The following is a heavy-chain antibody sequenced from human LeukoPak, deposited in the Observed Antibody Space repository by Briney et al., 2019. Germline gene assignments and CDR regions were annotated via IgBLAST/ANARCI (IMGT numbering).Heavy chain of an antibody. D-gene: IGHD3-3*01. CDR1: GGSISSSSYY. J-gene: IGHJ4*02. Sequence: SETLSLTCTVSGGSISSSSYYWGWIRQPPGKGLEWIGSIYYSGSTYYNPSLKSRVTISVDTSKNQFSLKLSSVTAADTAVYYCARATPIDYDFWSGYYYGYFDYWGQGTLVTVSS. CDR3: ARATPIDYDFWSGYYYGYFDY. CDR2: IYYSGST. V-gene: IGHV4-39*07.